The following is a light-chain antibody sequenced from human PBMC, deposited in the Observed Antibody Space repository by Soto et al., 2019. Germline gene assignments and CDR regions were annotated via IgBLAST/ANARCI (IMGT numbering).Light chain of an antibody. Sequence: DIRMTQSPLSLSASVGDRVTITCRASQSISDYVNWYQQKPGKAPKLLIFAASSLPSGVPSRFSGSGSGTDFTLAISSVSPEDYATYHCQQSHSVPFTLGPGTKVHIE. V-gene: IGKV1-39*01. J-gene: IGKJ3*01. CDR1: QSISDY. CDR2: AAS. CDR3: QQSHSVPFT.